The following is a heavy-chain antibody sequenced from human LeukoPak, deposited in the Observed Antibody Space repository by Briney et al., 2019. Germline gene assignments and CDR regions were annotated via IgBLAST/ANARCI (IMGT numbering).Heavy chain of an antibody. Sequence: GGSLRLSCAASGFTVSSNYMSWVRQAPGKGLEWVSVISGSGGSTYYADSVKGRFTISRDNSKNTLYLQMNSLRAEDTAVYYCARSGYSSSWYGGGFDYWGQGTLVTVSS. CDR1: GFTVSSNY. D-gene: IGHD6-13*01. J-gene: IGHJ4*02. CDR3: ARSGYSSSWYGGGFDY. CDR2: ISGSGGST. V-gene: IGHV3-23*01.